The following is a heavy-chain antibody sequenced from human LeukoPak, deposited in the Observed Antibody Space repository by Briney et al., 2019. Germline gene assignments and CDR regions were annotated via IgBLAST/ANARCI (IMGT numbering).Heavy chain of an antibody. CDR2: ISGSGGST. D-gene: IGHD4-17*01. CDR3: AMYGDRLFDY. V-gene: IGHV3-23*01. Sequence: GGSLRLSCAASGFTFSSYAMSWVRQAPGKGLAWVSAISGSGGSTYYADSVKGRFTISRDNSKNTLYLQMNSLRAEDTAVYYCAMYGDRLFDYWGQGTLVTVSS. CDR1: GFTFSSYA. J-gene: IGHJ4*02.